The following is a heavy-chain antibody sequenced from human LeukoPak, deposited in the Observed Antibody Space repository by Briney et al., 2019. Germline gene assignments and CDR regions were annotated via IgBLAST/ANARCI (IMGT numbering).Heavy chain of an antibody. V-gene: IGHV6-1*01. CDR1: RDSVSSNSAA. J-gene: IGHJ5*02. CDR2: TYYRSKWYN. CDR3: ARDKVEIFGVVAPGWFDP. D-gene: IGHD3-3*01. Sequence: SQTLSLTCAISRDSVSSNSAAWNWIRQSPSRGLEWLGRTYYRSKWYNDYAVSVKSRITINPDTSKNQFSLQLNSVTPEDTAVYYCARDKVEIFGVVAPGWFDPWGQGTLVTVSS.